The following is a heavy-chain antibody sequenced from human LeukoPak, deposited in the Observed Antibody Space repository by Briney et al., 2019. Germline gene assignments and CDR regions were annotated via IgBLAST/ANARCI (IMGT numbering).Heavy chain of an antibody. J-gene: IGHJ3*02. CDR3: ARKGDAFDI. V-gene: IGHV3-30*14. Sequence: GGSLRLSCAASGFTFSSYAMHWVRQAPGKGLEWVAVISYDGSNKYYADSVRGRFTISRDNSKNTLYLQMNSLRAEDTAVYYCARKGDAFDIWGQGTMVTVSS. CDR2: ISYDGSNK. CDR1: GFTFSSYA.